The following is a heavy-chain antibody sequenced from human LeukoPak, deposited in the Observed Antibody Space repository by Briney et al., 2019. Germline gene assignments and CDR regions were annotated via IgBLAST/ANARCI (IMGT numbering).Heavy chain of an antibody. J-gene: IGHJ4*02. V-gene: IGHV6-1*01. Sequence: SQTLSLTCGISGDSVSNNRATWNWIRQSPSRGLEWLGRTYYRSKWYNDYAVSVKSRLTINPDTSKNQFSLQLDSVTPEDTAVYYCARDGYAMTVAQFDYWGQGTLVTVSS. CDR1: GDSVSNNRAT. D-gene: IGHD2-8*01. CDR2: TYYRSKWYN. CDR3: ARDGYAMTVAQFDY.